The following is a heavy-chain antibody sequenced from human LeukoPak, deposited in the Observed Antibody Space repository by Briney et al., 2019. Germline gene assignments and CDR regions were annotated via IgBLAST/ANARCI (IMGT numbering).Heavy chain of an antibody. J-gene: IGHJ3*02. CDR3: ATPTRGDDACDI. CDR2: MNPNSGNT. V-gene: IGHV1-8*03. D-gene: IGHD3-10*01. CDR1: GYTFTSYD. Sequence: ASVKVSCKASGYTFTSYDINWVRQAPGQGLEWMGWMNPNSGNTGYAQKFQGRVTITRNTSISTAYMELSSLRSEDTAVYYCATPTRGDDACDIWGQGTMVTVSS.